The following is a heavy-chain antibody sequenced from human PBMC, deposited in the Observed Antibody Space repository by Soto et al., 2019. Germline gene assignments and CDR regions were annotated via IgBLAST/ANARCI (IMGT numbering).Heavy chain of an antibody. V-gene: IGHV3-53*01. J-gene: IGHJ3*02. Sequence: LRLSCAASGFTVSSNYMSWVRQAPGKGLEWVSVIYSGGSTYYADSVKGRFTISRDNSKNTLYLQMNSLRAEDTAVYYCASITMRDAFDIWGQGTMVTVS. CDR3: ASITMRDAFDI. D-gene: IGHD3-22*01. CDR1: GFTVSSNY. CDR2: IYSGGST.